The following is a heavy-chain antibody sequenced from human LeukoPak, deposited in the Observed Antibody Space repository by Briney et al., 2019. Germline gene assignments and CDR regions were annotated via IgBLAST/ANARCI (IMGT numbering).Heavy chain of an antibody. J-gene: IGHJ4*02. CDR2: ISGSGGST. CDR1: GFTFSSYA. CDR3: ARGAFDGSSFDY. V-gene: IGHV3-23*01. D-gene: IGHD6-13*01. Sequence: GGSLRLSCAASGFTFSSYAMSWVRQAPGKGLEWVSAISGSGGSTYYADSVKGRFTISRDNSKNTLYLQMGSLRAEDMAVYYCARGAFDGSSFDYWGQGTLVTVSS.